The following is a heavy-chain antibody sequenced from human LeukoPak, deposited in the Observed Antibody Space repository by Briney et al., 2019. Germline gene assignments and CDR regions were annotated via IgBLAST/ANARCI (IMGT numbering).Heavy chain of an antibody. J-gene: IGHJ5*02. CDR1: GYTFTGYY. D-gene: IGHD5-12*01. CDR2: INPNSGGT. V-gene: IGHV1-2*02. CDR3: ARRARTGGYSGYGSWFDP. Sequence: GASVKVSCKASGYTFTGYYMHWVRQAPGQGLEWMGWINPNSGGTNYAQKFQGRVTISVDTSKNQFSLKLSSVTAADTAVYYCARRARTGGYSGYGSWFDPWGQGTLVTVSS.